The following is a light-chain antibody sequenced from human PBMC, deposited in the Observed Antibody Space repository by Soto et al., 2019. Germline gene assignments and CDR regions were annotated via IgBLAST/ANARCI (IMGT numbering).Light chain of an antibody. CDR2: AAS. J-gene: IGKJ2*01. V-gene: IGKV1-9*01. CDR3: QQLDSYPYT. CDR1: QGISSY. Sequence: DIQLTQSPSFLSTSVGDRVTVTCRASQGISSYLAWYQQKPGKAPKLLIYAASTLQSGVPSRFSGSGSGTEFTLTISSLQPVDFATYYCQQLDSYPYTFGQGTKLEI.